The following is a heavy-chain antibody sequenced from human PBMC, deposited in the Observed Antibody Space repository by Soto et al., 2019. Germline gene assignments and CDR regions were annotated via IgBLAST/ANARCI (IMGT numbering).Heavy chain of an antibody. J-gene: IGHJ1*01. D-gene: IGHD3-10*01. V-gene: IGHV3-23*01. Sequence: GSLRLSCGASGFTFSSYAMNWVRQAPRKGLEWVSAISSSGGNTYYADSVKGRFTISRDNSNNTLSLQMNSLRDEDTAVYYCARSGSHSYLQHWGLGTLVTVSS. CDR3: ARSGSHSYLQH. CDR2: ISSSGGNT. CDR1: GFTFSSYA.